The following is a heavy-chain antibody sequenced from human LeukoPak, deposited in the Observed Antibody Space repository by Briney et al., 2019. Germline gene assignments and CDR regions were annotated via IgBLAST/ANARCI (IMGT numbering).Heavy chain of an antibody. CDR1: GYTFTSYD. D-gene: IGHD6-13*01. Sequence: WASVKVSCKASGYTFTSYDINWVRQATGQGLEWMGWMNPNSGGTNYAQKFQGRVTMTRDTSISIAYMELSRLRSDDTAVYYCARSSGSSSWYWFDPWGQGTLVTVSS. CDR3: ARSSGSSSWYWFDP. J-gene: IGHJ5*02. CDR2: MNPNSGGT. V-gene: IGHV1-2*02.